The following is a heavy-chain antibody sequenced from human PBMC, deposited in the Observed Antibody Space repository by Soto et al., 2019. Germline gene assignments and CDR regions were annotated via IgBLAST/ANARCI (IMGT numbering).Heavy chain of an antibody. J-gene: IGHJ2*01. CDR2: IGSKANTYAT. D-gene: IGHD1-1*01. CDR1: GFTFSDST. CDR3: TRHEREMASYWYFDL. Sequence: EVQLVESGGGLVQPGGSLKLSCAASGFTFSDSTMHWFRQASGKGLEWVGRIGSKANTYATASAASVKGRFTISRDDSRXTAYLQMNSLKTEDTAVYYCTRHEREMASYWYFDLWGRGTLVTVSS. V-gene: IGHV3-73*01.